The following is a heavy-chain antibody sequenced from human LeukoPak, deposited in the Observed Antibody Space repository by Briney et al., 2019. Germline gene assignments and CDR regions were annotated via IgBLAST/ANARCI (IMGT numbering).Heavy chain of an antibody. Sequence: PGGSLRLSCAASGFTFDDYAMNWVRQAPGKGLEWVSYMSSSSSTIYYADSVKGGFTISRDNAKNSLYLHMNSLRAEDTAVYYCAGTEDIVVVPAARGLRDYWGQGTLVTVSS. CDR1: GFTFDDYA. CDR2: MSSSSSTI. D-gene: IGHD2-2*01. V-gene: IGHV3-48*04. J-gene: IGHJ4*02. CDR3: AGTEDIVVVPAARGLRDY.